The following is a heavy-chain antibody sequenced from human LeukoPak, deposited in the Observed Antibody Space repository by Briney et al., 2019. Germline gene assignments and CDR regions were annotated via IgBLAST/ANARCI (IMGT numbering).Heavy chain of an antibody. CDR3: ASVAYYDSSGYYLGDY. CDR2: INPNSGGT. CDR1: GYTFTAYY. V-gene: IGHV1-2*02. J-gene: IGHJ4*02. Sequence: GASVKVSCKASGYTFTAYYIHWVRQAPGQGLEWMGGINPNSGGTNYAQKFQGRVTMTRDTSISTAYMELSRLKSDDTAIYYCASVAYYDSSGYYLGDYWGQGTLVTVSS. D-gene: IGHD3-22*01.